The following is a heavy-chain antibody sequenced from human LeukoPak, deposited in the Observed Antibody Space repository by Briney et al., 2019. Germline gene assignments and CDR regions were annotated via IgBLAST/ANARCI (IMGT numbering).Heavy chain of an antibody. CDR3: ARTYYDFWSGYYAYYFDY. CDR1: GYSISSVYY. V-gene: IGHV4-38-2*01. D-gene: IGHD3-3*01. CDR2: IYHSGST. Sequence: PSETLSLTCAVSGYSISSVYYRGWIGQPPGKGLEWIGSIYHSGSTYYNPSLKSRVTISVDTSKNQFSLKLSSVTAADTAVYYCARTYYDFWSGYYAYYFDYWGQGTLVTVSS. J-gene: IGHJ4*02.